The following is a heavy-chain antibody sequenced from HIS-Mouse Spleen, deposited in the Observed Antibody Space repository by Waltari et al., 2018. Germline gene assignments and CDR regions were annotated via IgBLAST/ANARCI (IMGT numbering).Heavy chain of an antibody. V-gene: IGHV4-39*07. CDR1: GGSISSSSYY. CDR3: ASGVVVAAPAVHFDY. J-gene: IGHJ4*02. CDR2: IYYGVST. D-gene: IGHD2-15*01. Sequence: QLQLQESCPGLVKPSETLSLTCTVSGGSISSSSYYWGWIRQPPGKGLEWIGSIYYGVSTNHSQPLKSRAIISVDTSKNPCSLTLSSVTAADTAVYYCASGVVVAAPAVHFDYWGQGTLVTVSS.